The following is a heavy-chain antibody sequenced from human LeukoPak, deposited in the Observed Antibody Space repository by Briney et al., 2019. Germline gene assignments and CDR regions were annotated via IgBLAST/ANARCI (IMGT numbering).Heavy chain of an antibody. Sequence: ASVKVSCKASGYTFTSYYMHWVRQAPGQGLEWMGIINPSGGSTSYAQKFQGRVTITADESTSTAYMELSSLRSEDTAVYYCARDNVDLGYYYYYGMDVWGQGTTVTVSS. J-gene: IGHJ6*02. CDR1: GYTFTSYY. CDR2: INPSGGST. V-gene: IGHV1-46*01. D-gene: IGHD3-3*01. CDR3: ARDNVDLGYYYYYGMDV.